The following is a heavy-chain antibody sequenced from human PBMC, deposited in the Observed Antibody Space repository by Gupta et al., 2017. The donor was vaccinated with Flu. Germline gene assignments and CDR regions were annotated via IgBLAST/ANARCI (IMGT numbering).Heavy chain of an antibody. D-gene: IGHD2-15*01. CDR2: ISVKGDNS. CDR1: GSPFSRYA. J-gene: IGHJ4*02. V-gene: IGHV3-64D*06. CDR3: PTPWGGY. Sequence: LVESGGGLIQPCGPVRLSCSSSGSPFSRYAMNWVRLTPGKGLEYIAYISVKGDNSLYSYSVKGRFTVSRDNSKNILYLQMTGLKTEDSAVYYCPTPWGGYWGPGARVTVSA.